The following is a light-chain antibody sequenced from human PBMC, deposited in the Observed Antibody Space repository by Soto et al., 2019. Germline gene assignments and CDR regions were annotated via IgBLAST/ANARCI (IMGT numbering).Light chain of an antibody. V-gene: IGKV3-11*01. J-gene: IGKJ1*01. CDR3: QQRSHWWT. CDR1: QSVSSY. Sequence: EIVLTQSPATLSLSPGERATLSCRASQSVSSYLAWYQQKPGQAPRLLIYDASNRATGIPARFSGSGSGTAFTLTISSLEPEDFAVYYCQQRSHWWTFGQGTKVDIK. CDR2: DAS.